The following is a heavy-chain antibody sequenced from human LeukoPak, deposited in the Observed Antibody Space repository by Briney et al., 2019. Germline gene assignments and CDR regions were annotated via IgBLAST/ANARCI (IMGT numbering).Heavy chain of an antibody. V-gene: IGHV4-39*01. D-gene: IGHD2-15*01. Sequence: SETLSLTCTVSGGSISSGNYSWGWIRQPPGKGLEWIGSIYYSGTTYYNPSLKSRVTISVDTSKNQFSLKLSSATAADTAVYYCVRACSGGSCYLSFQHWGQGTLVTVSS. CDR1: GGSISSGNYS. J-gene: IGHJ1*01. CDR2: IYYSGTT. CDR3: VRACSGGSCYLSFQH.